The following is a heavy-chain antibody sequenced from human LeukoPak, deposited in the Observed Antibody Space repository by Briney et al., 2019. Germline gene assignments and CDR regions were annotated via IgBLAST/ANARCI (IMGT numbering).Heavy chain of an antibody. CDR2: TYYRSTWYN. J-gene: IGHJ4*02. D-gene: IGHD6-19*01. Sequence: SQTLSLTCAISGDSVSTNSATWNWIRQSPSRGLEWLGRTYYRSTWYNDYAMSVKSRITINPDTSKNQFSLQLNSVTPEDTAVYYCARGSKYSSGWYYWFGYWGQGTLVTVSS. V-gene: IGHV6-1*01. CDR1: GDSVSTNSAT. CDR3: ARGSKYSSGWYYWFGY.